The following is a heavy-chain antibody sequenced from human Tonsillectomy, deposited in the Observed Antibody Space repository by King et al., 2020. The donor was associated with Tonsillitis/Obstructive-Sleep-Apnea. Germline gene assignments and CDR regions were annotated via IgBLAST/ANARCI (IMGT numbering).Heavy chain of an antibody. CDR1: GYTFTIYA. CDR2: ISTNTGKP. D-gene: IGHD2-15*01. V-gene: IGHV7-4-1*02. CDR3: ARRYCSGGRCYYDAFDI. Sequence: QLVQSGSELKNPGASVKVSCKASGYTFTIYAMNWVRQAPGQGLEWMGWISTNTGKPTYAQDFTGRFVFSLDTSVSTAYLQISSLKAEDTAVYYCARRYCSGGRCYYDAFDIWGQGTMVTVSS. J-gene: IGHJ3*02.